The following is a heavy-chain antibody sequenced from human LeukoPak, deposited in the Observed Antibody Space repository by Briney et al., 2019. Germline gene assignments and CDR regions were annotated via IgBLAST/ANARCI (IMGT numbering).Heavy chain of an antibody. V-gene: IGHV3-74*01. CDR1: GFTFSSYW. CDR2: INSDGSST. Sequence: GGSLRLSCAASGFTFSSYWMHWVRQAPGKWLVWVSRINSDGSSTSYADSVKGRFTISRDNAKNTLYLQMNSLRAEDTAVYYCARGVTMATISPYVYWGQGTLVTVSS. CDR3: ARGVTMATISPYVY. D-gene: IGHD5-24*01. J-gene: IGHJ4*02.